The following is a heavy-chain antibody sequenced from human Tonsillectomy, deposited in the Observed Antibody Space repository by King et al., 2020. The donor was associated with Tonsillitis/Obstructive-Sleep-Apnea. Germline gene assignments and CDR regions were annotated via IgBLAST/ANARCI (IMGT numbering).Heavy chain of an antibody. J-gene: IGHJ6*02. CDR3: ARARAYDSHYYYCGMDV. D-gene: IGHD5-12*01. CDR2: IIPSLGIA. Sequence: QLVQSGAEVKKPGSSVKVSCKESGGTLSSYAITWVRQAPGQGLEWMGGIIPSLGIANYAQKFQGRVTISADKYTSTVYMELSSLRSEDTAIYFCARARAYDSHYYYCGMDVWGQGTTVTVSS. CDR1: GGTLSSYA. V-gene: IGHV1-69*10.